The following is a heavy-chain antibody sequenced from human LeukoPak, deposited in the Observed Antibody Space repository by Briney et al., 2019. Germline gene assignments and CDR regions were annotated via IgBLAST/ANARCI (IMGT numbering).Heavy chain of an antibody. J-gene: IGHJ4*02. CDR2: IYSSGST. Sequence: SETLSLTCTVHGDSISSSSYSWGWIRQPPGKGLEWIGSIYSSGSTYYKPYIKSQLNKSVNETKNQFYQIQSCGNGADTAVYYCARLPYSSSWYGIYYFDYWGQGTLVTVSS. D-gene: IGHD6-13*01. CDR3: ARLPYSSSWYGIYYFDY. V-gene: IGHV4-39*01. CDR1: GDSISSSSYS.